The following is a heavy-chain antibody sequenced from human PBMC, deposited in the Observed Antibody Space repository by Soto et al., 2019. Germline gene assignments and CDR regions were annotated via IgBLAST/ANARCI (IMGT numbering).Heavy chain of an antibody. D-gene: IGHD6-6*01. CDR3: ARDHLEQLVRSSYYYGMDV. CDR2: ISYDGSNK. Sequence: QVQLVESGGGVVQPGRSLRLSCAASGFTFSSYAMHWVRQAPGKGLEWVAVISYDGSNKYYADSAKGRFTISRDNSKNTLYLQMNSLRAEDTAVYYCARDHLEQLVRSSYYYGMDVWGQGTTVTVSS. V-gene: IGHV3-30-3*01. J-gene: IGHJ6*02. CDR1: GFTFSSYA.